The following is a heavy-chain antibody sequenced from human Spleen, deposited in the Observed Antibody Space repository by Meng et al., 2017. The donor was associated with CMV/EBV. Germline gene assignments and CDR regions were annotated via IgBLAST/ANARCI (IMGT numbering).Heavy chain of an antibody. V-gene: IGHV3-23*01. J-gene: IGHJ3*02. D-gene: IGHD5-18*01. Sequence: AAAGFTFSSDAMSWVRQAPGKGLEWVSGISGSGGTTYSADSVKGRFTISRDNSKNTVHLQMNSLRAEDTAVYFCAKYTALVYDAFDIWGQGTMVTVSS. CDR2: ISGSGGTT. CDR3: AKYTALVYDAFDI. CDR1: GFTFSSDA.